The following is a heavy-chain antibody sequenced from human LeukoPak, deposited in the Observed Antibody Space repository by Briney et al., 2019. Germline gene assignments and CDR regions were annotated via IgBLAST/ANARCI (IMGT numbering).Heavy chain of an antibody. CDR1: GGSISSSSYY. V-gene: IGHV4-39*07. D-gene: IGHD2-2*01. CDR3: ARTYCSNTSCYPLQYFQH. CDR2: IYYSGST. Sequence: KSSETLSLTCTVSGGSISSSSYYWGWIRQPPGKGLEWIGSIYYSGSTYYNPSLKSRVTISVDTSKNQFSLKLSSVTAADTAVYYCARTYCSNTSCYPLQYFQHWGQGTLVTVSS. J-gene: IGHJ1*01.